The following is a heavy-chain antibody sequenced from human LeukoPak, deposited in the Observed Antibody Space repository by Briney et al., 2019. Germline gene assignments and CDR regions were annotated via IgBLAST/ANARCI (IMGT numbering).Heavy chain of an antibody. J-gene: IGHJ4*02. V-gene: IGHV1-3*01. D-gene: IGHD1-26*01. CDR3: ARDAASGSYLPGGPDY. CDR2: INAGNGNT. CDR1: GGTFSSYA. Sequence: GSSVKVSCKASGGTFSSYAISWVRQAPGQRLEWMGWINAGNGNTKYSQKFQGRVTITRDTSASTAYMELSSLRSEDTAVYYCARDAASGSYLPGGPDYWGQGTLVTVSS.